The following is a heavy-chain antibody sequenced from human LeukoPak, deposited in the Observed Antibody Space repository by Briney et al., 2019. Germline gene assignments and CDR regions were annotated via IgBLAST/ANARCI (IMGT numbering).Heavy chain of an antibody. D-gene: IGHD3-10*01. CDR1: GGSISSSSYY. CDR2: IYYSGST. CDR3: ARGDYGSGSYYFDY. J-gene: IGHJ4*02. Sequence: SETLSLACTVSGGSISSSSYYWRWIRQPPGKGLEWIGSIYYSGSTYYNPSLKSRVTISVDTSKNQFSLKLSSVTAADTAVYYCARGDYGSGSYYFDYWGQGTLVTVSS. V-gene: IGHV4-39*07.